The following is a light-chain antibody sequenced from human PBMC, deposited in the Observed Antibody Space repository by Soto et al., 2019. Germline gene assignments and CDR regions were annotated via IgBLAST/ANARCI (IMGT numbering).Light chain of an antibody. CDR3: QQRRNWPIT. CDR1: QSVSSY. CDR2: DAS. Sequence: MVLTQSPATLSWWPVERATVSFMASQSVSSYLAWYQQKPGQAPRLLIYDASKRATDIPDRFIGSGSGTDFTLTISSLEPQDFAVYYCQQRRNWPITFGQGTRLEIK. V-gene: IGKV3-11*01. J-gene: IGKJ5*01.